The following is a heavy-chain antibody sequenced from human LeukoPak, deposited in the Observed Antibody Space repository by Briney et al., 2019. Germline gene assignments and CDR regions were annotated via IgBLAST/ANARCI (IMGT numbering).Heavy chain of an antibody. D-gene: IGHD2-2*01. Sequence: SETLSLTCTVSGGSISNSNYYWGWIRQPPGKGLEWIGEINHSGSTNYNPSLKSRVTISVDTSKNQFSLKLSSVTAADTAVYYCARQLRYCSSTSCIGRYFQHWGQGTLVTVSS. V-gene: IGHV4-39*01. CDR1: GGSISNSNYY. CDR2: INHSGST. CDR3: ARQLRYCSSTSCIGRYFQH. J-gene: IGHJ1*01.